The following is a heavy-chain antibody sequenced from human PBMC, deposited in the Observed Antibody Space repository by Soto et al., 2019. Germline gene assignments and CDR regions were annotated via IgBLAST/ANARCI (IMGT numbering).Heavy chain of an antibody. J-gene: IGHJ4*02. Sequence: SETLSLTCAVSSGSISSSNWWSWVRQPPGKGLEWIGEIYHSGSTNYNPSLKSRVTISVDKSKNQFSLKLSSVTAADTAVYYCARGGGYDKKDYFDYWGQGTLVTVSS. CDR3: ARGGGYDKKDYFDY. V-gene: IGHV4-4*02. CDR2: IYHSGST. CDR1: SGSISSSNW. D-gene: IGHD5-12*01.